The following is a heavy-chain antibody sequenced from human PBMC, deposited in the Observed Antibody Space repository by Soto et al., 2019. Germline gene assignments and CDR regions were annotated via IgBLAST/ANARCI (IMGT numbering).Heavy chain of an antibody. CDR3: ARDLPAHYDFWSGNYYGMDV. CDR2: ISAYNGNT. J-gene: IGHJ6*02. V-gene: IGHV1-18*01. Sequence: ASVKVSCKASGYTFTSYGISWVRQAPGQGLEWMGWISAYNGNTNYAQKLQGRVTMTTDTSTSTAYMELRSLRCDDTAVYYCARDLPAHYDFWSGNYYGMDVWGQGTTVTVSS. CDR1: GYTFTSYG. D-gene: IGHD3-3*01.